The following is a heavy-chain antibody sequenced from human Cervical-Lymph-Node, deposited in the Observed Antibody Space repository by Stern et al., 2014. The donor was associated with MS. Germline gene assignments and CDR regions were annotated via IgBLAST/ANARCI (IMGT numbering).Heavy chain of an antibody. J-gene: IGHJ4*02. CDR1: GGSFSGYY. CDR3: ARAPPYGGYVGFDY. Sequence: QVQLQQWGAGLLKPSETLSLTCAVYGGSFSGYYWSWIRQPPGKGLEWIGEITHSGSTNYNPSLKSRVTISVDTSKNQFSLKLSSVTAADTAVYYCARAPPYGGYVGFDYWGQGTLVTVSS. CDR2: ITHSGST. V-gene: IGHV4-34*01. D-gene: IGHD5-12*01.